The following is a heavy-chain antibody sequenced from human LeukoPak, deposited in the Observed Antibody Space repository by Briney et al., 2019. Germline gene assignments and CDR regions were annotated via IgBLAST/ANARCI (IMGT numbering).Heavy chain of an antibody. J-gene: IGHJ5*02. CDR1: GFTFSSYW. V-gene: IGHV3-74*01. CDR3: ALGYSRGRFDP. D-gene: IGHD6-13*01. Sequence: GGSLRLSFAASGFTFSSYWMHWVRQAPGKGLVWVSRINSDGSSTSYADSVKGRFTISRDNAKNTLYLQMNSLRAEDTAVYYCALGYSRGRFDPWGQGTLVTVSS. CDR2: INSDGSST.